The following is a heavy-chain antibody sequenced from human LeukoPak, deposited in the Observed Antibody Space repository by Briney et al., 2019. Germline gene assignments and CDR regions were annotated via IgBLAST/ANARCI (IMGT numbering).Heavy chain of an antibody. CDR3: ARSRDCSSTSCSPYYYYGMDV. J-gene: IGHJ6*02. V-gene: IGHV1-69*04. D-gene: IGHD2-2*01. CDR1: GGTFSSYA. CDR2: IIPIFGIA. Sequence: ASVKVSCKASGGTFSSYAISWVRQAPGQGLEWMGRIIPIFGIANYAQKSQGRVTITADKSTSTAYMELSSLRSEDTAVYYCARSRDCSSTSCSPYYYYGMDVWGQGTTVTVSS.